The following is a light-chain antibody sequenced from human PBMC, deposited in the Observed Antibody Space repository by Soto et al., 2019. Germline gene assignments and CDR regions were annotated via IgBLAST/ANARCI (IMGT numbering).Light chain of an antibody. CDR2: DVS. J-gene: IGLJ1*01. CDR3: CSSASSNTSV. V-gene: IGLV2-11*01. Sequence: QSVLTQPRSVSGSPGQSVTVSCTGTSNDVGGYNYVSWYQQHPGKAPKLMIYDVSKRPSGVSDRFSGSKSGNTASLTISGLQAEDEADYYCCSSASSNTSVFGTGTKLTVL. CDR1: SNDVGGYNY.